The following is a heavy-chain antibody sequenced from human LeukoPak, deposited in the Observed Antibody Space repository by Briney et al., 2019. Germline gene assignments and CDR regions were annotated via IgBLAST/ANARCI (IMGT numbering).Heavy chain of an antibody. CDR2: IYYSGST. Sequence: SETLSLTCTVSGGSISSYYWSWIRQPPGEGLEWIGYIYYSGSTNYNPSLKSRVTISVDTSKNQFSLKLSSVTAADTAVYYCANTGLREQLVHWYSDLWGRGTLVTVSS. CDR3: ANTGLREQLVHWYSDL. D-gene: IGHD6-13*01. CDR1: GGSISSYY. V-gene: IGHV4-59*08. J-gene: IGHJ2*01.